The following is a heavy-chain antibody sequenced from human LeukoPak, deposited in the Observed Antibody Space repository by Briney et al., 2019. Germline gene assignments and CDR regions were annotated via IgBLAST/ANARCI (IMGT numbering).Heavy chain of an antibody. D-gene: IGHD2-2*01. CDR2: TRYDGNYI. J-gene: IGHJ4*02. CDR1: GFTFSSYA. V-gene: IGHV3-30*02. Sequence: TGGSLRLSCAASGFTFSSYAMHWVRQAPGKGLEWVAFTRYDGNYIHYADSVKGRFTISRDNSKNTLFLQMNSLRPEDTAVYYCAKEREDIVVVPAVMRGYNWGQGTLVTVSS. CDR3: AKEREDIVVVPAVMRGYN.